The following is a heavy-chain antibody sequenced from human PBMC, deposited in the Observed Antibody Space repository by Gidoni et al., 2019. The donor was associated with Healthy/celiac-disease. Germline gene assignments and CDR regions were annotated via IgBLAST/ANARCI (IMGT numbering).Heavy chain of an antibody. V-gene: IGHV3-15*01. CDR2: IKSKTDGGTT. CDR1: GFTFSNAW. CDR3: TTPTFGGVIVRAY. J-gene: IGHJ4*02. Sequence: EVQLVESGGGLVKPGGSLRLSCAASGFTFSNAWMSWVRQAPGKGLEWVGRIKSKTDGGTTDYAAPVKGRFTISRDDSKNTLYLQMNSLKTEDTAVYYCTTPTFGGVIVRAYWGQGTLVTVSS. D-gene: IGHD3-16*02.